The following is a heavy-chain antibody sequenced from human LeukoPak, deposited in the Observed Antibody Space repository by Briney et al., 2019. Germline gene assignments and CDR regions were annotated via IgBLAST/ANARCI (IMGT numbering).Heavy chain of an antibody. J-gene: IGHJ4*02. D-gene: IGHD3-22*01. CDR2: ISWNSGSI. CDR3: AKDIQVPYYYDSSGPFDY. CDR1: GFTFDDYA. Sequence: GGSLRLSCAASGFTFDDYAMPWVRQAPGKGLEWVSGISWNSGSIGYADSVKGRFTISRDNAKNSLYLQMNSLRAEDTALYYCAKDIQVPYYYDSSGPFDYWGQGTLVTVSS. V-gene: IGHV3-9*01.